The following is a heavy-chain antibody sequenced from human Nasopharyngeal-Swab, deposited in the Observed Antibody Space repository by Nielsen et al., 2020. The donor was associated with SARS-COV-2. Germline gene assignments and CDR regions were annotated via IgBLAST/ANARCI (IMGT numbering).Heavy chain of an antibody. J-gene: IGHJ4*02. D-gene: IGHD4-17*01. Sequence: RQAPGKRLEWFGEINHSGSTNYNPALKSRVTVSVDTSKNQFSLKLSSVTAADTAVYYCASNYGDYAESRARFDYWGQGTLVTVSS. CDR2: INHSGST. CDR3: ASNYGDYAESRARFDY. V-gene: IGHV4-34*01.